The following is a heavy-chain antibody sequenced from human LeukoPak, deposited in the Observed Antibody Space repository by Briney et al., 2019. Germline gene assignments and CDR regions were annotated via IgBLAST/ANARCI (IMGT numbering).Heavy chain of an antibody. CDR2: INPNSGGT. Sequence: ASVKVSCKASGYTFTGYYMHWVRQAPGQGLEWMGWINPNSGGTNYAQKFQGRVTMTRDMSISTAYMELSRLRSDDTAVYYCARGNSTVTTPWFDPWGQGTLVTVSS. CDR1: GYTFTGYY. J-gene: IGHJ5*02. V-gene: IGHV1-2*02. D-gene: IGHD4-17*01. CDR3: ARGNSTVTTPWFDP.